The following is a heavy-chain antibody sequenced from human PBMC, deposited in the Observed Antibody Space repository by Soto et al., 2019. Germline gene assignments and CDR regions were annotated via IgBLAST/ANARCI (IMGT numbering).Heavy chain of an antibody. J-gene: IGHJ4*02. V-gene: IGHV4-39*01. Sequence: QLQLQESGPGLVKPSETLSLTCTVSGGSISSSGYYWGWIRQPPGKGPEWIGTIYYSGSTYCNPSLKRRFTISVDTSKHQFSLKLSSVTAADAAVYYCARQCSVYGHYGRYFDFWGQGTLVTVSS. CDR3: ARQCSVYGHYGRYFDF. D-gene: IGHD4-17*01. CDR1: GGSISSSGYY. CDR2: IYYSGST.